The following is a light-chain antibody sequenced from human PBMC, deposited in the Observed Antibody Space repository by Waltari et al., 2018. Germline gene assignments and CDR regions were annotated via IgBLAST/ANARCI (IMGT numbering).Light chain of an antibody. CDR2: RAS. V-gene: IGKV1-5*03. Sequence: DIQVTQSPSTLSASVGDGITITCRASQSLSSCLAWYQHKAGEAPKLLIERASRRQDGVPSRFSGSESGTEFTLTVSSLQPDDSAIYYCEQYYVWPLSFGGGTKVELK. CDR1: QSLSSC. CDR3: EQYYVWPLS. J-gene: IGKJ4*01.